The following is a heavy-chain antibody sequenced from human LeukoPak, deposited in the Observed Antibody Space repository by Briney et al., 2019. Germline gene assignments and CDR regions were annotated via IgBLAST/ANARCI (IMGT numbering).Heavy chain of an antibody. V-gene: IGHV3-11*01. J-gene: IGHJ5*02. CDR3: ASSDYSNLPQSLAFDP. D-gene: IGHD4-11*01. CDR2: ISSSGSTI. CDR1: GFTFSDYY. Sequence: GGSLRLSCAASGFTFSDYYMSWIRQALGKGLEWVSYISSSGSTIYYADSVKGRFTISRDNAKNSLYLQMNSLRAEDTAVYYCASSDYSNLPQSLAFDPWGQGTLVTVSS.